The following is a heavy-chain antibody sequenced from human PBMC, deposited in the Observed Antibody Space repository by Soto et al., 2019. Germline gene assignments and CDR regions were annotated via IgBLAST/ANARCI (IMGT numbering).Heavy chain of an antibody. D-gene: IGHD1-7*01. Sequence: QVQLQESGPGLVKPSETLSLTCTVSAGGSIRRYYWSWIRQPPGKGLEWIGYIYYSGSTNYNPSLKSRVTISVDTSKNQFSLKLISVTAADTAVYYCARNYGHAFDIRGQGTMVTVSS. CDR2: IYYSGST. J-gene: IGHJ3*02. CDR3: ARNYGHAFDI. V-gene: IGHV4-59*01. CDR1: AGGSIRRYY.